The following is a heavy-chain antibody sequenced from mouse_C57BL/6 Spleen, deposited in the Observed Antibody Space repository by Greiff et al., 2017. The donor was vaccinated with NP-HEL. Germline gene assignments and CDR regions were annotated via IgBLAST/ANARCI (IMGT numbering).Heavy chain of an antibody. CDR1: GYTFTSYW. D-gene: IGHD1-1*01. V-gene: IGHV1-50*01. Sequence: VQLQQPGAELVKPGASVKLSCKASGYTFTSYWMQWVKQRPGQGLAWIGEIDPSDSYTNYNQKFKGKATLTVDTSSSTAYMQLSSLTSEDSAVYYCARSYYGSSYVGYWGQGTTLTVSS. J-gene: IGHJ2*01. CDR3: ARSYYGSSYVGY. CDR2: IDPSDSYT.